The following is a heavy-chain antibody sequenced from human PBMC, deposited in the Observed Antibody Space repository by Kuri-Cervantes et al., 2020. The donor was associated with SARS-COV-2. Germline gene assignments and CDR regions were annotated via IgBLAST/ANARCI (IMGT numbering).Heavy chain of an antibody. D-gene: IGHD6-19*01. J-gene: IGHJ5*02. V-gene: IGHV3-7*03. CDR2: IKYDGSEK. CDR1: GFTFSNSW. CDR3: TRGGYTSALSRQNWFDP. Sequence: GGSLRLSCAASGFTFSNSWMSWVRQAPGKGLEWVANIKYDGSEKYYVDSVKGRFIISRVNAKNSVYLQMNSLRDADTAVYYCTRGGYTSALSRQNWFDPWGQGTLVTVSS.